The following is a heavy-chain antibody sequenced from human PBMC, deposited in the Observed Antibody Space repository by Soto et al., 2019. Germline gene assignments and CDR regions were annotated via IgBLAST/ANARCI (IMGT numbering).Heavy chain of an antibody. J-gene: IGHJ4*02. V-gene: IGHV4-31*03. CDR3: AGGDNSRDGYGGDYYFDY. CDR1: GGSISSGGYY. CDR2: IYYSGST. D-gene: IGHD5-12*01. Sequence: QVQLQESGPGLVKPLQTLSLTCTVSGGSISSGGYYWSWIRQHPGKGLEWIGYIYYSGSTYYNPSLKSRVTISVDTAKNQFSLKLSSVTAADRAVYYCAGGDNSRDGYGGDYYFDYWGQGTPVTVSP.